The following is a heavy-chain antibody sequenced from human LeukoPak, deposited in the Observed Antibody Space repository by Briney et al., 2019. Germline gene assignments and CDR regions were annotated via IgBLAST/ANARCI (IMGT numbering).Heavy chain of an antibody. D-gene: IGHD6-19*01. CDR2: INPNSGGT. Sequence: ATVKVSCKASGYTFTSYAMHWVRQAPGQGLEWMGWINPNSGGTNYAQKFQGRVTMTRDTSISTAYMELSRLRSGDTAVYYCARVAVAGPAYYYYGMDVWGQGTTVTVSS. CDR1: GYTFTSYA. V-gene: IGHV1-2*02. J-gene: IGHJ6*02. CDR3: ARVAVAGPAYYYYGMDV.